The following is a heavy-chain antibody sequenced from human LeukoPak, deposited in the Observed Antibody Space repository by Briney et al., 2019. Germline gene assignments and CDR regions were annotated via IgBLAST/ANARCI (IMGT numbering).Heavy chain of an antibody. CDR1: GYSISSGYY. CDR3: AREPWTIPVAGPDY. V-gene: IGHV4-38-2*02. D-gene: IGHD6-19*01. CDR2: SYHSGST. J-gene: IGHJ4*02. Sequence: PSETLSLTCAVSGYSISSGYYWGWIRRPPGKGREGIGISYHSGSTYYNPSLKSRVTMTLDTSKKKLYLHLRSVTAADAAVYYCAREPWTIPVAGPDYWGQGTLVTVSS.